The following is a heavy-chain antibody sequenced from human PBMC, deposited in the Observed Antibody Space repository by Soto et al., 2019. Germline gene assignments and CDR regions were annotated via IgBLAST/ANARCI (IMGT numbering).Heavy chain of an antibody. Sequence: QVQLQESGPGLVKPSGTLSLTCAVSGVSISSHDWWTWVRQPPGKGLEWSGESHQSGNTNYTSSSERPVTISMDKARQQFSLKLTSVTVADTAVYYCATRESRRFYWRQRTRVHASS. D-gene: IGHD1-26*01. CDR2: SHQSGNT. CDR3: ATRESRRFY. CDR1: GVSISSHDW. J-gene: IGHJ4*02. V-gene: IGHV4-4*02.